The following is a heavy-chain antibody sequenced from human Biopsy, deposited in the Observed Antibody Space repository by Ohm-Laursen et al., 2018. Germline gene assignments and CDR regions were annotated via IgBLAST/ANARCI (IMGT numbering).Heavy chain of an antibody. Sequence: SDTLSLTCTVSGVSISSYFWSWIRQPLGKGLEWIGYVSYSGNTKYNPPLKSRVIISADTSKSQFSLKLSSVTAADTAMYYCAAYYYDSSGYFYAFHYWGQGTLVTVSS. D-gene: IGHD3-22*01. J-gene: IGHJ4*02. CDR2: VSYSGNT. CDR3: AAYYYDSSGYFYAFHY. CDR1: GVSISSYF. V-gene: IGHV4-59*08.